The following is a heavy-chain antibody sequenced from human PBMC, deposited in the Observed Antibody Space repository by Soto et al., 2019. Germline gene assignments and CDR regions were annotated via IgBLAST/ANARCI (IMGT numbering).Heavy chain of an antibody. Sequence: QVQLVESGGGVVQPGRSLRLSCAASGFTFSSYGMHWVRQAPGKGLEWVAVILYDGSNKYYADSVKARFTISRDNSKNTLYLQMNGLRAEDTAVYYCARSLLEWLLYSFYSCGMDVWGQGTTVTVSS. D-gene: IGHD3-3*01. CDR3: ARSLLEWLLYSFYSCGMDV. CDR1: GFTFSSYG. J-gene: IGHJ6*02. CDR2: ILYDGSNK. V-gene: IGHV3-30*03.